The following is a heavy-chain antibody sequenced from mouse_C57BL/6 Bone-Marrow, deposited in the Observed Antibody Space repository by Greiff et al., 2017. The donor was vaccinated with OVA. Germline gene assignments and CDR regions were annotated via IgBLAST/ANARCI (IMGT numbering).Heavy chain of an antibody. V-gene: IGHV1-54*01. CDR1: GYAFTNYL. Sequence: QVQLKESGAELVRPGTSVKVSCKASGYAFTNYLIEWVKQRPGQGLEWIGVINPGSGGTNYNEKFKGKATLTADKSSSTAYMQLSSLTSEDSAVYFCAREGLLRSGDYWGQGTSVTVSS. CDR2: INPGSGGT. D-gene: IGHD1-1*01. J-gene: IGHJ4*01. CDR3: AREGLLRSGDY.